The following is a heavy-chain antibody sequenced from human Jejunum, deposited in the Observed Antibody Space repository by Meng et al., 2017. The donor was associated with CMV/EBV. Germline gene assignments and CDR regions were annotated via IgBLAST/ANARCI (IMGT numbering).Heavy chain of an antibody. D-gene: IGHD4-23*01. V-gene: IGHV4-61*01. Sequence: VSSGSNYWNWIRQPPGKGLEWIGYIHDSGSTSHNPSLKSRVTVSVDTSKNQFSLEMTSVTAADTAVYYCARDGGDYGGNPYYFDDWGQGALVTVSS. CDR1: VSSGSNY. J-gene: IGHJ4*02. CDR3: ARDGGDYGGNPYYFDD. CDR2: IHDSGST.